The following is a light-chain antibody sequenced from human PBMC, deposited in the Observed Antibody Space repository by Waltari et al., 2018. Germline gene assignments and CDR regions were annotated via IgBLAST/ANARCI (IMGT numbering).Light chain of an antibody. V-gene: IGKV3-15*01. J-gene: IGKJ1*01. Sequence: MTQSPAVLSVSPGDRVTLSCRASQSVSGKVGWYQQRPGQVPRLVIYDTSTRATGIPDRFTGSGSGTVFTLTINSVQSDDFAIYYCLQCDNKWTFGQGTKVEFK. CDR1: QSVSGK. CDR3: LQCDNKWT. CDR2: DTS.